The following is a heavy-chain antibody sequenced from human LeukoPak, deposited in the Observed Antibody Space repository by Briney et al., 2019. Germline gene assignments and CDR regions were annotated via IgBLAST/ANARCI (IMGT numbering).Heavy chain of an antibody. CDR3: ARRDCSGGTCSYDY. Sequence: PSETLSLTCSVSGGSISSSSYYWAWIRQPPGKGLEWIGSIYYSGSTYYNPSLKSRVTISVDTSKSQFSLKLSSVTAADTAVYYCARRDCSGGTCSYDYWGQGILVTVSS. CDR1: GGSISSSSYY. D-gene: IGHD2-15*01. V-gene: IGHV4-39*01. J-gene: IGHJ4*02. CDR2: IYYSGST.